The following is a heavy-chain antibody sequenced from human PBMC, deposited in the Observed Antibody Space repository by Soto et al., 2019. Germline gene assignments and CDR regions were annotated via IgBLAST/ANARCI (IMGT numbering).Heavy chain of an antibody. CDR1: GFTFSSYG. Sequence: GGSMRLSCAASGFTFSSYGVHWVRQAPGKGLEWVAVIWYDGSNKYYADSVKGRFTISRDNSKNTLYLQMNSLRAEDTAVYYCARDYCSSTSCYVFDPWGQGTLVTVSS. CDR3: ARDYCSSTSCYVFDP. J-gene: IGHJ5*02. V-gene: IGHV3-33*01. CDR2: IWYDGSNK. D-gene: IGHD2-2*01.